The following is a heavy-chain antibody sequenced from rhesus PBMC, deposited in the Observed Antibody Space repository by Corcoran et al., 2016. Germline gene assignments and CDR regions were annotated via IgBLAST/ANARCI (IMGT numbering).Heavy chain of an antibody. Sequence: QVQLQESGPGLVKPSETLSLTCAVSGYSISSGYGWGWIRQPPGKGLDWIGQIYVGSGSTYYNPSLKSRVTVSKDTSKNQFSLKLSSVTAADTAVYYCAREGRIYSLFDYWGQGVLVTVSS. D-gene: IGHD2-27*01. CDR3: AREGRIYSLFDY. V-gene: IGHV4-127*01. J-gene: IGHJ4*01. CDR2: IYVGSGST. CDR1: GYSISSGYG.